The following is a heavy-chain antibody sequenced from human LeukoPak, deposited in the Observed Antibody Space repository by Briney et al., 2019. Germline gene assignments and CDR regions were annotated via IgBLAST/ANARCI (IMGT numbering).Heavy chain of an antibody. J-gene: IGHJ4*02. D-gene: IGHD3-16*02. CDR1: GYTFTSYG. V-gene: IGHV1-18*01. CDR2: ISAYNDNT. CDR3: ARDYDYVWGSYRYPIPDY. Sequence: ASVKVSCKASGYTFTSYGISWVRQAPGQGLEWMGWISAYNDNTNSAQKFQGRVTMTTDTSTSTAYMELRSLRSDDTAVYYCARDYDYVWGSYRYPIPDYWGQGTLVTVSS.